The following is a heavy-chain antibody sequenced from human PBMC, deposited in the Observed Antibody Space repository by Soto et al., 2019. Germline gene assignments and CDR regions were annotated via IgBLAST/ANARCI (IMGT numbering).Heavy chain of an antibody. CDR3: ARDHIIADEYYYYYGMDV. Sequence: HPGGSLRLSCAASGFTFDDYTMHWVRQAPGKGLEWVSLISWDGGSTYYADSVKGRFTISRDNAKNSLYLQMNSLRAEDTALYYCARDHIIADEYYYYYGMDVWGQGTTVTVSS. J-gene: IGHJ6*02. V-gene: IGHV3-43*01. D-gene: IGHD6-13*01. CDR1: GFTFDDYT. CDR2: ISWDGGST.